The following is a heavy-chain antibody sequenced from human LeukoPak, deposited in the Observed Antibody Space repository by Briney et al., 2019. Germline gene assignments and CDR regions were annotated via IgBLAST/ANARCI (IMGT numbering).Heavy chain of an antibody. CDR1: GGTFSSHA. CDR3: ARGRWWQQTNWFDP. J-gene: IGHJ5*02. Sequence: SVKVSCKASGGTFSSHAINWVRQAPGQGLEWLGGIIPIFSTAEYAQKFQGRVTITTDGSTSTAYMELSSLRSEDTAVYYCARGRWWQQTNWFDPWGQGTLVTVSS. CDR2: IIPIFSTA. D-gene: IGHD2-15*01. V-gene: IGHV1-69*05.